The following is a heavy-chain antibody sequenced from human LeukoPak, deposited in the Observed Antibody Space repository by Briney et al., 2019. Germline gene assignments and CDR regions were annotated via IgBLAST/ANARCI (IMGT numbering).Heavy chain of an antibody. V-gene: IGHV3-74*01. J-gene: IGHJ5*02. CDR1: GFTFSNYW. D-gene: IGHD3-10*01. CDR3: AGDPMALDWFDP. CDR2: INTDGRST. Sequence: PGGSLRLSCTASGFTFSNYWMHWVRQAPGKGLVWVSRINTDGRSTDYADFVKGRFTISRDNAKNTLYLQMNSLRAEDTAVYYCAGDPMALDWFDPWGLGTPVTVSS.